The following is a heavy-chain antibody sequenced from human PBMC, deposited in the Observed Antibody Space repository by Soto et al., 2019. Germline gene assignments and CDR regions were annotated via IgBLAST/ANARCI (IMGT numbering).Heavy chain of an antibody. CDR3: ARGHPGVEVTAPYY. V-gene: IGHV3-23*01. D-gene: IGHD3-3*01. J-gene: IGHJ4*02. Sequence: PGGSLRLSCAASGFIFRNYAMSWVRQAPWKGLEWVSAISGSAGSRYYADSVKGRFTISRDNSKNTLYLQMNSLRAEDTAVYYCARGHPGVEVTAPYYWGQGTLVTVSS. CDR1: GFIFRNYA. CDR2: ISGSAGSR.